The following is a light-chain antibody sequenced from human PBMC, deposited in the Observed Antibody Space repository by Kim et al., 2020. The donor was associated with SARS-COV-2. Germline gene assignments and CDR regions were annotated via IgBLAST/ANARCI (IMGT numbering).Light chain of an antibody. Sequence: DIVMTQSPLSLPVTPGEPASISCRSSQSLLHSNGYNYLDWYLQKPGQSPQLLIYLGSNRASGVPDRFSGSGSGTDFTLKISRVEAEDVGFYYCMQALQISITFGQGTRLEIK. J-gene: IGKJ5*01. CDR1: QSLLHSNGYNY. CDR2: LGS. CDR3: MQALQISIT. V-gene: IGKV2-28*01.